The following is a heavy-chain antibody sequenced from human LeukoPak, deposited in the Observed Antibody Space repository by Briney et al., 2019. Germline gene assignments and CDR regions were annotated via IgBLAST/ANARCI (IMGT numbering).Heavy chain of an antibody. Sequence: GGSLRLSCAASGLTFSSYSMNWVRQAPGKGLEWVSYISSSSTIYYADSVKGRFTISRDNAKNSLYLQMNSLRDEDTAVYYCARDPTGYGDYSYYYGMDVWGQGTTVTVSS. CDR2: ISSSSTI. V-gene: IGHV3-48*02. CDR1: GLTFSSYS. CDR3: ARDPTGYGDYSYYYGMDV. D-gene: IGHD4-17*01. J-gene: IGHJ6*02.